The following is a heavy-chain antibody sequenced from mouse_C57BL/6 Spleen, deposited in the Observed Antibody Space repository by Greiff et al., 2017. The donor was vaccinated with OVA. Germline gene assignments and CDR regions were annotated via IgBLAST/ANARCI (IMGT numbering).Heavy chain of an antibody. D-gene: IGHD2-5*01. CDR2: ISDGGSYT. Sequence: EVHLVESGGGLVKPGGSLKLSCAASGFTFSSYAMSWVRQTPEKRLEWVATISDGGSYTYYPDNVKGRFTISRDNAKNNLYLQMSHLKSEDTAMYYCAREEDYSNYDYYAMDYWGQGTSVTVSS. J-gene: IGHJ4*01. CDR3: AREEDYSNYDYYAMDY. CDR1: GFTFSSYA. V-gene: IGHV5-4*01.